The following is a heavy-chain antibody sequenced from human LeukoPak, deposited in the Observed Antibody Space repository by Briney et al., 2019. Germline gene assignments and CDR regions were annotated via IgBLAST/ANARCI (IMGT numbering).Heavy chain of an antibody. CDR3: ARPESLLWFGELSGGLDY. CDR1: GYTFTSYG. Sequence: ASVKVSCKASGYTFTSYGISWVRQAPGQGLEWMGWISAYNGNTNYAQKLQGRVTMTTDTSTSTAYMELRSLRSDDTAVYYCARPESLLWFGELSGGLDYWGQGTLVTVSS. V-gene: IGHV1-18*04. D-gene: IGHD3-10*01. J-gene: IGHJ4*02. CDR2: ISAYNGNT.